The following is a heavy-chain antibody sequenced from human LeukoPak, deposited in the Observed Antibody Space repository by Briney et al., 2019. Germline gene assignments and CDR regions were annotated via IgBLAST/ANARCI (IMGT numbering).Heavy chain of an antibody. CDR2: IYYSGST. Sequence: SETLSLTCTVSGGSISSSSYYWGWIRQPPGKGLEWIGSIYYSGSTYYNPSLKSRVTISVDTSKNQFSLKLSSVTAADTAVYYCARDPPYYYDSSGYWSYWGQGTLVTVSS. CDR3: ARDPPYYYDSSGYWSY. D-gene: IGHD3-22*01. J-gene: IGHJ4*02. CDR1: GGSISSSSYY. V-gene: IGHV4-39*07.